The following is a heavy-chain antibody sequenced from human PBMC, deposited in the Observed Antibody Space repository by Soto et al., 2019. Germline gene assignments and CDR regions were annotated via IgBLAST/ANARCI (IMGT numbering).Heavy chain of an antibody. CDR1: GGSLSSYY. CDR2: ISYSGTT. D-gene: IGHD5-18*01. Sequence: PSETLSLTCTVSGGSLSSYYWSWIRRPPGMGLEWIASISYSGTTNYNSSLKSRVTISIDTSKNQFSLKFNSVTAADTAVYYCAREGYNFGPFDYWGQGDLVT. CDR3: AREGYNFGPFDY. V-gene: IGHV4-59*01. J-gene: IGHJ4*02.